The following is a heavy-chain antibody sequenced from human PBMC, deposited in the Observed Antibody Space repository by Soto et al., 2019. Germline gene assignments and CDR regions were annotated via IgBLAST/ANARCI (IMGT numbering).Heavy chain of an antibody. CDR1: GYTFTGYY. J-gene: IGHJ6*02. CDR2: INPNSGGT. CDR3: ASPCSSTSCYGSYYYYGMEV. D-gene: IGHD2-2*01. V-gene: IGHV1-2*02. Sequence: QVQLVQSGAEVTKPGASVKVSCKASGYTFTGYYMHWVRQAPGQGLEWMGWINPNSGGTNYAQKFQGRVTMTRDTSISTAYMELSRLRSDDTAVYYCASPCSSTSCYGSYYYYGMEVWGQGTTVTVSS.